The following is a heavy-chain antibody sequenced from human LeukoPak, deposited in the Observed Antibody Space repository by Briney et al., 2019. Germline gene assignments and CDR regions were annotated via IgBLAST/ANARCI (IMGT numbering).Heavy chain of an antibody. CDR2: INPNSGGT. CDR1: GYTFTGYY. Sequence: ASVKVSCKASGYTFTGYYMHWVRQAPGQGHEWMGCINPNSGGTNYAQKFQGRVTMTRDTSISTAYMELSRLRSDDTAVYYCARAGGYYYDSSGYYLRYWGQGTLVTVSS. D-gene: IGHD3-22*01. V-gene: IGHV1-2*02. J-gene: IGHJ4*02. CDR3: ARAGGYYYDSSGYYLRY.